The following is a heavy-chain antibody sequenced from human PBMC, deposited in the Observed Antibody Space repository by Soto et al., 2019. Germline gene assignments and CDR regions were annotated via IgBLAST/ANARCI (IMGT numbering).Heavy chain of an antibody. V-gene: IGHV4-59*01. CDR1: GGSISSYY. J-gene: IGHJ4*02. CDR2: IYYSGST. D-gene: IGHD3-22*01. CDR3: ARVGYYYDSSGYYPTVPAYFDY. Sequence: SETLSLTCTVSGGSISSYYWSWIRQPPGKGLEWIGYIYYSGSTNYNPSLKSRVTISVDTSKNQFSLKLSSVTAADTAVYYCARVGYYYDSSGYYPTVPAYFDYWGQGTLVTVSS.